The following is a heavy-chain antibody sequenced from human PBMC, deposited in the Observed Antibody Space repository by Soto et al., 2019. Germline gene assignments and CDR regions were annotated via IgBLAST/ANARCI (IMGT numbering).Heavy chain of an antibody. V-gene: IGHV3-9*01. CDR3: AKASGGYIYSSGCYYFDY. CDR1: GFTFDDYA. D-gene: IGHD6-19*01. J-gene: IGHJ4*02. CDR2: ISCNSAII. Sequence: GGSLRLSCEASGFTFDDYAMHWVRQAPGKGLEWISGISCNSAIIGYADSVKGRFTISIANAKNSLYLQMNSLRAEDTALYYCAKASGGYIYSSGCYYFDYWGQGTLVTVSS.